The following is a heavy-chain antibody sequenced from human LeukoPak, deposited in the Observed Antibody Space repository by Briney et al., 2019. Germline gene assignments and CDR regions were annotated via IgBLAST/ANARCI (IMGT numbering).Heavy chain of an antibody. Sequence: SGTLSLTCAVSGGSISSSNWWSWVRQPPGKGLEWIGEIYHSGSTNYNPSLKGRVTISVDTSKNQFSLKLSSVTAADTAVYYCARGGNYYDSSPLDYWGQGTLVTVSS. CDR3: ARGGNYYDSSPLDY. CDR1: GGSISSSNW. D-gene: IGHD3-22*01. J-gene: IGHJ4*02. V-gene: IGHV4-4*02. CDR2: IYHSGST.